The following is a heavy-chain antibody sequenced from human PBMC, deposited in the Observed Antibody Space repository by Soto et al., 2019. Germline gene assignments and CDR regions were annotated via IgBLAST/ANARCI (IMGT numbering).Heavy chain of an antibody. D-gene: IGHD4-17*01. J-gene: IGHJ4*02. Sequence: SETLSLTCTVSGGSITSSSYYWGWIRQPPGKGLEWIGGIYYSGRSYYDPSLKSRVTMSVDTSKNQFSLTLNSVTAADAAVYYCARQRTTVVTQAYFGQWGQGTLVTVSS. CDR1: GGSITSSSYY. CDR2: IYYSGRS. CDR3: ARQRTTVVTQAYFGQ. V-gene: IGHV4-39*01.